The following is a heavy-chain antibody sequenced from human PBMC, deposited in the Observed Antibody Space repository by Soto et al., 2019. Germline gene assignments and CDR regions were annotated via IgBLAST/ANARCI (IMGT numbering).Heavy chain of an antibody. CDR3: ARDIGEQQLVHPPDWFDP. CDR1: GFTFSSYW. J-gene: IGHJ5*02. V-gene: IGHV3-7*05. D-gene: IGHD6-13*01. CDR2: IKQDGSEK. Sequence: EVQLVESGGGLVQPGGSLRLSCAASGFTFSSYWMSWVRQAPGKGLEWVANIKQDGSEKYYVDSVKGRFTIPRDNAKNSLYLQMNSLRAEDTAVYYCARDIGEQQLVHPPDWFDPWGQGTLVTVSS.